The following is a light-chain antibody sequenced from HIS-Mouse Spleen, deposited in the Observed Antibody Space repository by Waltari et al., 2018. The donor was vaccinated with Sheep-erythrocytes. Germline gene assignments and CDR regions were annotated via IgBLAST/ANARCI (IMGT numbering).Light chain of an antibody. V-gene: IGLV3-21*02. CDR1: KIGSKR. CDR3: QVWDSSSDHWV. Sequence: SYVLTQPPSVSVAPGQTARITCGGNKIGSKRVNWYQQKPGQAPVLVVYDDSDRPSGIPERFSGSNSRNTATLTISRVEAGDEADYYCQVWDSSSDHWVFGGGTKLTVL. J-gene: IGLJ3*02. CDR2: DDS.